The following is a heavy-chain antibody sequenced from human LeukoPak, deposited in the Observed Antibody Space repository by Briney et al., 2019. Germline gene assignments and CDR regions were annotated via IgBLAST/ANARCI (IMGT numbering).Heavy chain of an antibody. Sequence: QPGGSLRLSCAASGFTFSSYSMNWVRQAPGKGLEWLANIKGDGSDKNYVDSVKGRFTISRDNAKNSLFLQMSSLRGEDTALYYCATEHWGPNSWGQGTLVTVSS. J-gene: IGHJ4*02. V-gene: IGHV3-7*01. D-gene: IGHD3-16*01. CDR2: IKGDGSDK. CDR3: ATEHWGPNS. CDR1: GFTFSSYS.